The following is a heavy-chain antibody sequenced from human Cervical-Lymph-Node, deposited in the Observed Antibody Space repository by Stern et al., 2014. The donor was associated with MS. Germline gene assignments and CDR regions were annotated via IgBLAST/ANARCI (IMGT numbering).Heavy chain of an antibody. CDR2: IQYSGST. CDR3: ARRTSPFDY. Sequence: QVQLQESGPGLVKPPETLSLTCTVSGGSIRSYYWGWIWQPPGKGLEWIGSIQYSGSTDYNPSLKSRATISVDTSKNQFSLNLTSVTAADTAVYYCARRTSPFDYWGQGTLVTVSS. V-gene: IGHV4-39*01. J-gene: IGHJ4*02. CDR1: GGSIRSYY. D-gene: IGHD2-8*01.